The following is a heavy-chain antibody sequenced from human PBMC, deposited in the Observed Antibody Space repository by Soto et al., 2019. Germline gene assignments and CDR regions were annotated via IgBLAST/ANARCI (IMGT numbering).Heavy chain of an antibody. D-gene: IGHD6-19*01. J-gene: IGHJ5*02. CDR3: ARGAVADPNWFDP. Sequence: ASVKVSCKASGYTFTGYYMHWVRQAPGQGLEWMGWINPNSGGTNYAQKFQGWVTMTRDTSISTAYMELSRLRSDDTAVYYYARGAVADPNWFDPWGQGTLVTVSS. CDR2: INPNSGGT. CDR1: GYTFTGYY. V-gene: IGHV1-2*04.